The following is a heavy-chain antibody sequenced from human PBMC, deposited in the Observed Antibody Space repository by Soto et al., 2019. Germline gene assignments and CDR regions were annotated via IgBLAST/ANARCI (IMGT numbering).Heavy chain of an antibody. V-gene: IGHV3-30*18. D-gene: IGHD3-10*01. CDR2: ISYDGILK. CDR1: GFTFSAFG. Sequence: QVHLVESGGGVVQPGMSLRLSCAVSGFTFSAFGMHWVRQAPGKGLEWVAIISYDGILKYYADSVKGRFTISRDTSKGELYLPMKSLTTEETAVYYCAKDFKVSGGHYGSLNEYYGMDVWGKGTTVTVSS. CDR3: AKDFKVSGGHYGSLNEYYGMDV. J-gene: IGHJ6*04.